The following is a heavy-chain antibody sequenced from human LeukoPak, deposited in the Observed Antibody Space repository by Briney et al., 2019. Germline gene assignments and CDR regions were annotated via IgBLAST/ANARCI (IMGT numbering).Heavy chain of an antibody. Sequence: SETLSLTCTVSRYSISSGYYWAWIRQPPGKGLEWIGSIYHSGSAYYDASLKSRVTMSVDTSKNQFSLNLNSVTAADTAVYYCARDYYDSSGYYYVSHDNWFDPWGQGTLVTVSS. D-gene: IGHD3-22*01. CDR1: RYSISSGYY. V-gene: IGHV4-38-2*02. CDR3: ARDYYDSSGYYYVSHDNWFDP. CDR2: IYHSGSA. J-gene: IGHJ5*02.